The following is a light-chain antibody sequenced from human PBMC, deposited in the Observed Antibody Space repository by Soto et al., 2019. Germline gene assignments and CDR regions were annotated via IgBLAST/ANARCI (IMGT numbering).Light chain of an antibody. CDR3: SSYSGTNYHYV. Sequence: QSALTQPPSASGSFGQSVTISCTGTSSDVGGYNYVSWYQQHPGKAPKLMIYEVSERPSGVPDRFSGYKSGNTASLTVSGLHADDEAAYYCSSYSGTNYHYVFGTGTKLTVL. V-gene: IGLV2-8*01. CDR2: EVS. CDR1: SSDVGGYNY. J-gene: IGLJ1*01.